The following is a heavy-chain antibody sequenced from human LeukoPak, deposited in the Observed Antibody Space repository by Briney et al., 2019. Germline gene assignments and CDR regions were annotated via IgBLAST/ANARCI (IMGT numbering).Heavy chain of an antibody. Sequence: ASVKVSCKASGYTFTNYYMHWVRQAPGQGLEWMGIINPSGGSTNYVQKFQGRVTMTRDMSMSTAYMELRSLRSDDTAVYYCARGGNSGWRTPNDDYWGQGTLVTVSS. J-gene: IGHJ4*02. CDR3: ARGGNSGWRTPNDDY. D-gene: IGHD6-19*01. CDR1: GYTFTNYY. V-gene: IGHV1-46*01. CDR2: INPSGGST.